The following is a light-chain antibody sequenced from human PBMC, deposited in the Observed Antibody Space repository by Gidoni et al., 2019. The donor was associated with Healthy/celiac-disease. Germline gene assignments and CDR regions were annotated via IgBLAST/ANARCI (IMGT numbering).Light chain of an antibody. V-gene: IGKV3-15*01. CDR3: QQYNNWPPWT. J-gene: IGKJ1*01. Sequence: EIGMTQSPATLSVSPGERATLSCRASQRVSSNLAWYQQKPGQAPRLLIYGASTRATGIPARFSGSGSGTEFTLTISSLQSEDFAVYYCQQYNNWPPWTFXQXTKVEIK. CDR2: GAS. CDR1: QRVSSN.